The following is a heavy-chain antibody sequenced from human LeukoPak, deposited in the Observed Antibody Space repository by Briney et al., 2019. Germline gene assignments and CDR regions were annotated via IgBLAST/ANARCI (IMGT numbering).Heavy chain of an antibody. CDR2: INPSGGST. D-gene: IGHD6-13*01. CDR3: AREGELAAAGPGFDP. Sequence: VASVKVSCKASGYTFTSYYMHWVRQAPGQGREWMGIINPSGGSTSYAQKFQGRVTMTRDTSTSTVYMELSSLRSEDTAVYYCAREGELAAAGPGFDPWGQGTLVTVSS. V-gene: IGHV1-46*03. CDR1: GYTFTSYY. J-gene: IGHJ5*02.